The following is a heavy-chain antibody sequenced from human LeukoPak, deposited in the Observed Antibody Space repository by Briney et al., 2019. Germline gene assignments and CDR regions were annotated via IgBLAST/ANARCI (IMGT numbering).Heavy chain of an antibody. CDR3: ARDRAAADLDY. D-gene: IGHD6-13*01. CDR2: ISCDGSYK. V-gene: IGHV3-30*03. J-gene: IGHJ4*02. Sequence: PGRSLRLSCAASEFTFSTYGMHWVRQAPGKGLEWVAVISCDGSYKFYADSVKGRFTISRDNSKSTLYLQMNSLRAEDTAVYYCARDRAAADLDYWGQGTLVTVSS. CDR1: EFTFSTYG.